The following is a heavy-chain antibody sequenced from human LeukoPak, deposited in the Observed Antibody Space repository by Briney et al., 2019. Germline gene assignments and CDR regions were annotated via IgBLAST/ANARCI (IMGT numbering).Heavy chain of an antibody. D-gene: IGHD6-25*01. V-gene: IGHV3-30*04. Sequence: GGSLGLSCAASGFTFSSYAMHWVRQAPGKGLEWVAVISYDGSNKYYADSVKGRFTISRDNSKNTLYLQMNSLRAEDTAVYYCARSDIAAAPIRGLDYWGQGTLVTVSS. CDR3: ARSDIAAAPIRGLDY. CDR2: ISYDGSNK. CDR1: GFTFSSYA. J-gene: IGHJ4*02.